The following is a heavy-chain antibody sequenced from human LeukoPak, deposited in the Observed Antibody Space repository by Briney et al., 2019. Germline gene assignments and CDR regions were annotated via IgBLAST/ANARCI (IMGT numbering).Heavy chain of an antibody. D-gene: IGHD1-26*01. CDR3: ARDRDELLRAFGLDY. J-gene: IGHJ4*02. V-gene: IGHV4-59*01. CDR1: GGSISSYY. Sequence: PSETLSLTCTVSGGSISSYYWSWIRQPPGKGLEWIGYIYYSGSTNYNPSLKSRVTISVDTSKNQFSLKLSSVTAADTAVYYCARDRDELLRAFGLDYRGQGTLVTVSS. CDR2: IYYSGST.